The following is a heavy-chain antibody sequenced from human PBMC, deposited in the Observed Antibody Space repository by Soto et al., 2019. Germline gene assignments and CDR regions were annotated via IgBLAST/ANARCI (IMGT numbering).Heavy chain of an antibody. D-gene: IGHD2-15*01. CDR2: VSIGGST. Sequence: GSLRLSCAASGFTFSSYAMGWVRQGPGKGLEWVAVVSIGGSTHYADSVRGRFTISRDNSKNTLSLQMNSLTAEDTAVYFCAKRRGAGGHFDYWGQGARVTVSS. V-gene: IGHV3-23*01. CDR1: GFTFSSYA. CDR3: AKRRGAGGHFDY. J-gene: IGHJ4*02.